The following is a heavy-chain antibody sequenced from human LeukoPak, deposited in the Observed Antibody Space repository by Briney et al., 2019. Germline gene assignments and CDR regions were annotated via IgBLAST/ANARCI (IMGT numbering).Heavy chain of an antibody. CDR1: GGSISSGGYY. V-gene: IGHV4-61*08. D-gene: IGHD6-19*01. Sequence: SETLSLTCTVSGGSISSGGYYWSWIRQHPGKGLEWIGYIYYSGSTYYNPSLKSRVTISVDTSKNQLSLELSSVTGADTAVYYCARGISFSGGAGGYYFDYWGQGILVTVSS. CDR2: IYYSGST. CDR3: ARGISFSGGAGGYYFDY. J-gene: IGHJ4*02.